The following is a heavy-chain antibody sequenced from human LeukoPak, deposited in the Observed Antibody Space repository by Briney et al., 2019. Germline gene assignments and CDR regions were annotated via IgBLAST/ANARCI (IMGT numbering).Heavy chain of an antibody. CDR1: GYTFTGYY. V-gene: IGHV1-18*04. CDR2: ISAYNGNT. Sequence: ASVKVSCKASGYTFTGYYMHWVRQAPGQGLEWMGWISAYNGNTNYAQKLQGRVTMTTDTSTSTAYMELRSLRSDDTAVYYCARDRSGSYPRFDPWGQGTLVPVSS. J-gene: IGHJ5*02. CDR3: ARDRSGSYPRFDP. D-gene: IGHD1-26*01.